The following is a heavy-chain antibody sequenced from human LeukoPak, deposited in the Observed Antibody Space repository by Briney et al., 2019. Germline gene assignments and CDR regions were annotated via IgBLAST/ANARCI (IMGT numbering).Heavy chain of an antibody. CDR3: ARDYYGSGSYDY. Sequence: VSVKVSCKASGYTFTDHYMHWVRQAPGQGLEWMGWISTYNGKTSNAQNLQGRVTMTTDTSTSTACMEVRSLRSDDTAVYYCARDYYGSGSYDYWGQGTLVTVSS. CDR2: ISTYNGKT. J-gene: IGHJ4*02. V-gene: IGHV1-18*04. D-gene: IGHD3-10*01. CDR1: GYTFTDHY.